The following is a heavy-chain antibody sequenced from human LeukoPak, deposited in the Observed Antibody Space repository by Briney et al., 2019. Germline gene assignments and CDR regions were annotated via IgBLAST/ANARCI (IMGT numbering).Heavy chain of an antibody. V-gene: IGHV3-23*01. Sequence: PGGSLRLSCAASGFTFSSYAMSWVRQAPGKGLEWVSAISGSGGSTYYADSVKGRFTISRDNSKNTLYLQMNSLRAEDTAVYYCAKETEAGVDVSSYSNYGGYAFDIWGQGTMVTVSS. CDR1: GFTFSSYA. J-gene: IGHJ3*02. D-gene: IGHD4-11*01. CDR3: AKETEAGVDVSSYSNYGGYAFDI. CDR2: ISGSGGST.